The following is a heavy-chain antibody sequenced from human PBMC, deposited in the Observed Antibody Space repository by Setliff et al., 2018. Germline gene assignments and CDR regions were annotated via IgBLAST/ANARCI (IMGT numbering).Heavy chain of an antibody. D-gene: IGHD6-25*01. J-gene: IGHJ6*03. Sequence: LRLSCAASGFTFSTFAMNWVRQAPGKGLEWVSYISDSSTVIQYGDSVKGRFTISRDNARNSLYLQMQSLRAEDTAVYYCAKSGQTSPYYYYYLDVWGKGTTVTVSS. CDR3: AKSGQTSPYYYYYLDV. V-gene: IGHV3-48*04. CDR2: ISDSSTVI. CDR1: GFTFSTFA.